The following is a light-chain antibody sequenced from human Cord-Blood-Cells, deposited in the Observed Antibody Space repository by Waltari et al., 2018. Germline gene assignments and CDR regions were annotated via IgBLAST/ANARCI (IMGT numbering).Light chain of an antibody. V-gene: IGKV4-1*01. CDR1: QSVLYSSNNKNY. J-gene: IGKJ3*01. Sequence: DIVMTQSPDSLAVSLGERATLNCKSSQSVLYSSNNKNYLALYQQKPGPPPKLLIYWASTRESGVPDRFSGSGSGTDFTLTISSLQAEDVAVYYCQQYYSLLTFGPGTKVDIK. CDR2: WAS. CDR3: QQYYSLLT.